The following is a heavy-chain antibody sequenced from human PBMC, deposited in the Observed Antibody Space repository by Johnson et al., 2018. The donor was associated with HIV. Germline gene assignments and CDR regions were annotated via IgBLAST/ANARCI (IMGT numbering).Heavy chain of an antibody. CDR2: ISSSGSPI. J-gene: IGHJ3*02. CDR1: GFTFSDYY. Sequence: QEKLVESGGGLVKPGGSLRLSCADSGFTFSDYYMSWIRQAPGKGLELISYISSSGSPIYYADSLKGRFTISRDNAKNSLYRQMNSLRAEDTAVYYCARGSLMTQWLRGDDAFDIWGQGTMVTVSS. CDR3: ARGSLMTQWLRGDDAFDI. V-gene: IGHV3-11*04. D-gene: IGHD6-19*01.